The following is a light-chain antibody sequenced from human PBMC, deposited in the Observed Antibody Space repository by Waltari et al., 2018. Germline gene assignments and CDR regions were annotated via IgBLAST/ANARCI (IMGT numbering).Light chain of an antibody. CDR3: LLHYPYTWG. J-gene: IGLJ3*02. CDR1: TGAVTSGDL. Sequence: QTVVTQEPSLTVSPGGTVTLTCASITGAVTSGDLANWFQQKPGQAPRALIYRTNNRPSGTPARFAGSPRGGRATLTLAGVQPEDEAEYYGLLHYPYTWGVGGGTKLTVL. CDR2: RTN. V-gene: IGLV7-43*01.